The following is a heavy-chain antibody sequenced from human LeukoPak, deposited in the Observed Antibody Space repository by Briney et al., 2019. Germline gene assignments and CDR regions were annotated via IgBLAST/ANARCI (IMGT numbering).Heavy chain of an antibody. CDR3: AREYSSRWYNWFDP. Sequence: PSETLSLTCAVYGGSFSGYYWSWIRQPPGKGLEWNGEINHSGSTNYNPPLKSRVTISVDTSKNQFSLKLSSVTAADMAVYYCAREYSSRWYNWFDPWGQGTLVTVSS. D-gene: IGHD6-13*01. J-gene: IGHJ5*02. CDR1: GGSFSGYY. CDR2: INHSGST. V-gene: IGHV4-34*01.